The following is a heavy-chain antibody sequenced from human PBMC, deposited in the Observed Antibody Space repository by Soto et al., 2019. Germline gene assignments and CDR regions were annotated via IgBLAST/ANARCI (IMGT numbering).Heavy chain of an antibody. CDR1: GYSFTTYY. CDR3: PGRWGEIGTAFDP. CDR2: FNTYTAGT. D-gene: IGHD1-1*01. Sequence: QGQLVESGAEVKKLGASVKVSCKASGYSFTTYYIHWMRQAPGQGLQWMGMFNTYTAGTSYAHKFLGRVTMTGDTATSTGYLEQSRLRFNVTAVYYCPGRWGEIGTAFDPWGQGTLDITSS. V-gene: IGHV1-46*01. J-gene: IGHJ5*02.